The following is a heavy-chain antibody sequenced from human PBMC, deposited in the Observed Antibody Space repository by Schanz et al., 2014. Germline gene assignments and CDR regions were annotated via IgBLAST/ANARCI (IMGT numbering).Heavy chain of an antibody. D-gene: IGHD3-10*01. CDR3: AKGRFGELSAFDI. Sequence: EVHLLDSGGGLVQPGGSLRLSCAASGFSFGTYAMSWVRQAPGKGLLWVSSISGTGGDDTYYTDSVKGRFTISRDNSKSTLYLQMNSLRAEDTAVYYCAKGRFGELSAFDIWGQGTMVTVSS. V-gene: IGHV3-23*01. CDR2: ISGTGGDDT. J-gene: IGHJ3*02. CDR1: GFSFGTYA.